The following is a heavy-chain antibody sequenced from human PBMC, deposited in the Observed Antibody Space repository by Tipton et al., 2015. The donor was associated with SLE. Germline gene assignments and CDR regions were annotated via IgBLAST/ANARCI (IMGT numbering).Heavy chain of an antibody. J-gene: IGHJ6*02. CDR3: ASLSSSDV. Sequence: TLSLTCAVYGGSFSGYYWSWIRQPPGKGLEWIGEINHSGSTNYNPSLKSRVTISVDTSKNQFSLKLSSVTAADMAVYYCASLSSSDVWGQGTTVTVSS. CDR1: GGSFSGYY. CDR2: INHSGST. D-gene: IGHD2-15*01. V-gene: IGHV4-34*01.